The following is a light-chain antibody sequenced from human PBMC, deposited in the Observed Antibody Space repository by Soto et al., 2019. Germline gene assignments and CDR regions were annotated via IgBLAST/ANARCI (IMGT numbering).Light chain of an antibody. CDR2: DAS. Sequence: AIQLTQSPSSLSASVGDRVTITCRASQGISSALAWYQQKPGKAPKLLIYDASSLESGVPSRFSGSGSGTDFTITISRMQTEDVETYYCQQFNSYPINFGGGTKVDIK. J-gene: IGKJ4*01. V-gene: IGKV1-13*02. CDR1: QGISSA. CDR3: QQFNSYPIN.